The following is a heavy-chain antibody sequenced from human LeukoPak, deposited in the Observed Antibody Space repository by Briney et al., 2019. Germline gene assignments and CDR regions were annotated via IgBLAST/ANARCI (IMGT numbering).Heavy chain of an antibody. J-gene: IGHJ6*02. CDR1: GYTFTNYG. Sequence: GASVNLSCKASGYTFTNYGFSWVRQAPGQGLEWLGWISTYSGNTNYAQLLQGRVTMTSDTSTSTVYMEQRSLRSDDTAVYYCARGYCRSTSCHEPPLYGMDVWGQGTTVTV. D-gene: IGHD2-2*01. CDR2: ISTYSGNT. V-gene: IGHV1-18*04. CDR3: ARGYCRSTSCHEPPLYGMDV.